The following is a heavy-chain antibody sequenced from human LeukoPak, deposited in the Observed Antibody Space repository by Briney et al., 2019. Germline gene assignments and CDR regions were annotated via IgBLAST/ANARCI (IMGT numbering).Heavy chain of an antibody. V-gene: IGHV3-7*02. D-gene: IGHD4/OR15-4a*01. J-gene: IGHJ4*02. Sequence: GGSLRLSCAASGFTFSRYWMSWVRQAPGKGLEWVASIKQDGSERYYVDSAKGRFTITSDNAKNSVYVQMNSLRAEDTAVYYCARFQGAHYWGQGTLVSVSS. CDR3: ARFQGAHY. CDR1: GFTFSRYW. CDR2: IKQDGSER.